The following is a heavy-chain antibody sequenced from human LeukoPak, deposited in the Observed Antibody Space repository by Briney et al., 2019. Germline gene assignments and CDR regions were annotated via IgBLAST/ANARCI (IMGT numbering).Heavy chain of an antibody. V-gene: IGHV3-11*04. CDR1: RFIFSDYY. D-gene: IGHD1-26*01. CDR3: ARDKRVGATILDY. Sequence: GGSLRLSCAASRFIFSDYYMTWVRQAPGKGLEWISYISSSSDTIYYADSVKGRFTISRDNAKNSLFLRMNSLTAEDTAVYYCARDKRVGATILDYWGQGTLVTVSS. CDR2: ISSSSDTI. J-gene: IGHJ4*02.